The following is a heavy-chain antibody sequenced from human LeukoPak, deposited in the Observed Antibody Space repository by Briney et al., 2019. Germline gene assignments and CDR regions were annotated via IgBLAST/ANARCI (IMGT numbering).Heavy chain of an antibody. V-gene: IGHV3-48*03. D-gene: IGHD5-24*01. CDR3: AGKSRDGYFDGRFDL. CDR2: ISTTGKTT. Sequence: GGSLRLSCVASGXTFSTYEMNWVRQAPGKGLEWVSYISTTGKTTFYADSVQGRFTISRDNAKNSLYLQMNSLRVEDTALYYCAGKSRDGYFDGRFDLWGQGTLVTVSS. J-gene: IGHJ4*02. CDR1: GXTFSTYE.